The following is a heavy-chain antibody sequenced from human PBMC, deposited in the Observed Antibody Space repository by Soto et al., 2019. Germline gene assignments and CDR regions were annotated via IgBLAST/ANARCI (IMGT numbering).Heavy chain of an antibody. CDR3: AREIAATVTTRRGAFDI. D-gene: IGHD4-17*01. Sequence: GGSLRFSCAASGFTFSSYGMHWVRQAPGKGLEWVAVIWYDGSNKYYADSVKGRFTISRDNSKNTLYLQMNSLRAEDTAVYYCAREIAATVTTRRGAFDIWGQGTMVTVSS. CDR2: IWYDGSNK. J-gene: IGHJ3*02. V-gene: IGHV3-33*01. CDR1: GFTFSSYG.